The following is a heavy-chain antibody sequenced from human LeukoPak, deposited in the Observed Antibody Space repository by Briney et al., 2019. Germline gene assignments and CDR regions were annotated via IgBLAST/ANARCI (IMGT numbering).Heavy chain of an antibody. CDR2: ISPTGSTT. V-gene: IGHV3-74*01. D-gene: IGHD2-15*01. CDR1: GFSFSGHW. CDR3: ARGTYCNGGSCHYWASLDP. Sequence: GGSLRLSCTASGFSFSGHWMHWARQLPGKGLVWVSRISPTGSTTSYADSVKGRFTISRENADNSLYLQMNSLRAEDTAVYYCARGTYCNGGSCHYWASLDPWGQGTLVTVSS. J-gene: IGHJ5*02.